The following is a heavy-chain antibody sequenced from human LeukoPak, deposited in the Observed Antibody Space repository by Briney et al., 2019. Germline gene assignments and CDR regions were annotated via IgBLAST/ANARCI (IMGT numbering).Heavy chain of an antibody. D-gene: IGHD3-22*01. Sequence: GGSLRLSCAASGFSFSDYGMYWVRQAPGKGLEWVAFIRYDGSNKYYADSVKGRFTISRDNSKNTLYLQMNSLRAEDTAVYYCARDQQNYYDSSERLAFDIWGQGTMVTVSS. CDR1: GFSFSDYG. CDR2: IRYDGSNK. V-gene: IGHV3-30*02. J-gene: IGHJ3*02. CDR3: ARDQQNYYDSSERLAFDI.